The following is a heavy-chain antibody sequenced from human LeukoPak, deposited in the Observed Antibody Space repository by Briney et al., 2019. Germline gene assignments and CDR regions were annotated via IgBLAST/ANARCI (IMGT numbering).Heavy chain of an antibody. J-gene: IGHJ4*02. CDR2: IYHSGST. D-gene: IGHD3-22*01. Sequence: SETLSLTCAVSGGSISSSNWWSWVRQPPGKGLEWIGEIYHSGSTNYNPSLKSRVTISVDKSKNQFSLKLSSVTAADTAVYYCARGRYYYDSSGHYGQYYFDYWGQGTLVTVSS. CDR1: GGSISSSNW. V-gene: IGHV4-4*02. CDR3: ARGRYYYDSSGHYGQYYFDY.